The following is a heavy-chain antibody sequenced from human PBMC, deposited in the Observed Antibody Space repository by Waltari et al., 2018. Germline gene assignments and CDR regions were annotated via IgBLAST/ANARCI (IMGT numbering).Heavy chain of an antibody. D-gene: IGHD2-2*01. CDR2: INPNRGGT. J-gene: IGHJ6*02. CDR3: ARQRMPQRGYYYGMDV. Sequence: QVQLVQSGAEVKKPGASVKVSCKASGYTFTGYSMHWGRQAHGQGLEWMGWINPNRGGTNYAQKFQGWVTMTRDTSISTAYMELSRLRSDDTAVYYCARQRMPQRGYYYGMDVWGQGTTVTVSS. CDR1: GYTFTGYS. V-gene: IGHV1-2*04.